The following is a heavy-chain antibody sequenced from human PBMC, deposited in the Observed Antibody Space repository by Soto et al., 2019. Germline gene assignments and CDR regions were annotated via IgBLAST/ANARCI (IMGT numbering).Heavy chain of an antibody. CDR3: ARELPYAGYYYYYYMDV. D-gene: IGHD4-4*01. CDR2: MNPNSGNT. J-gene: IGHJ6*03. CDR1: GYTFTSYD. V-gene: IGHV1-8*01. Sequence: ASVKVSCKASGYTFTSYDINWVRQATGQGLEWMGWMNPNSGNTGYAQKFQGRVTMTRNTSISTAYMELSSLRSEDTAVYYCARELPYAGYYYYYYMDVWGKGTTVTVSS.